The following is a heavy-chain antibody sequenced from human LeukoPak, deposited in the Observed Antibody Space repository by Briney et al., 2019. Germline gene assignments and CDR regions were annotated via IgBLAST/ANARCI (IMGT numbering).Heavy chain of an antibody. CDR2: ISGSGGST. Sequence: GGSLRLSCAASGFTFSSYAMSWVRQAPGKGLEWVSAISGSGGSTYYADSVKGRFTISRDNSKNTLYLQMNSLRAEDTAAYYCAKDKLGGPYNWFDPWGQGTLVTVSS. V-gene: IGHV3-23*01. CDR1: GFTFSSYA. CDR3: AKDKLGGPYNWFDP. D-gene: IGHD3-16*01. J-gene: IGHJ5*02.